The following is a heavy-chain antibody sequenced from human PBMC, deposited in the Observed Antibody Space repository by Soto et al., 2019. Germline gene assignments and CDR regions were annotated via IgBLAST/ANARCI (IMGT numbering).Heavy chain of an antibody. V-gene: IGHV1-69*05. D-gene: IGHD1-7*01. J-gene: IGHJ6*02. CDR1: GGTFSSYA. CDR3: AAYREGTGTSVDGMDV. CDR2: IIPIFGTA. Sequence: ASVKVSCKASGGTFSSYAISWVRQAPGQGLEWMGGIIPIFGTANYAQKFQGRVTMTRNTSISTAYMELSSLRSEDTAVYYCAAYREGTGTSVDGMDVWGQGTTVTVSS.